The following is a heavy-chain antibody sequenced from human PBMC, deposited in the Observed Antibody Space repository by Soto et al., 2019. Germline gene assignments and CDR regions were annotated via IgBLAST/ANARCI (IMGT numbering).Heavy chain of an antibody. Sequence: ASVKVSCKASGYTFTGYYMHWVRQAPGQGLEWMGWINPNSGGTNYAQKFQGWVTMTRDTSISTAYMELSRLRSDDTAVYYCAREHSSSWDAFDILGQGTMVTVSS. CDR3: AREHSSSWDAFDI. CDR1: GYTFTGYY. D-gene: IGHD6-13*01. CDR2: INPNSGGT. J-gene: IGHJ3*02. V-gene: IGHV1-2*04.